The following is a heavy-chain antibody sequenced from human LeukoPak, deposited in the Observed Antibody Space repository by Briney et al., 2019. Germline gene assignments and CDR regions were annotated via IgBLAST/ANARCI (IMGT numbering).Heavy chain of an antibody. CDR3: ARVRYYGSGSYGYYFDY. CDR2: IYYSGSS. V-gene: IGHV4-59*01. Sequence: SQTLSLTCTVSGGSISSYYWSWIRQPPGKELEWIGYIYYSGSSNYNPSLKSRVTISVDTSKNQFSLKLSSVTAADTAVYYCARVRYYGSGSYGYYFDYWGQGTLVTVSS. D-gene: IGHD3-10*01. J-gene: IGHJ4*02. CDR1: GGSISSYY.